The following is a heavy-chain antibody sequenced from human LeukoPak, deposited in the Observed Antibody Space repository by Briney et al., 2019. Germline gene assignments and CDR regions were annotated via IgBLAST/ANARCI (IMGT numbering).Heavy chain of an antibody. D-gene: IGHD3-10*01. Sequence: SETLSLTCAVYGGSFSGYYWSWIRQPPGKGLEWIGEINHSGSTNYNPSLKSRVTISVDTSKNQFSLKLSSVTAADTAVYYCAGLTMVRGVILDYWGQGTLVTVSS. CDR1: GGSFSGYY. CDR2: INHSGST. V-gene: IGHV4-34*01. J-gene: IGHJ4*02. CDR3: AGLTMVRGVILDY.